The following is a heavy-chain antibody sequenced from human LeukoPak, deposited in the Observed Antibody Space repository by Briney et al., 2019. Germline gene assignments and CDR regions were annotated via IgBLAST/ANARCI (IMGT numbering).Heavy chain of an antibody. Sequence: SETLSLTCAVYGGSFSGYYWSWIRQPPGKGLEWIGEINHSGNTNYNPSLKSRVTISVDTSKNQFSLKLSSVTAADTAVYYCATSRGLHYFDYWGQGTLVTVSS. CDR1: GGSFSGYY. CDR3: ATSRGLHYFDY. V-gene: IGHV4-34*01. D-gene: IGHD3-10*01. CDR2: INHSGNT. J-gene: IGHJ4*02.